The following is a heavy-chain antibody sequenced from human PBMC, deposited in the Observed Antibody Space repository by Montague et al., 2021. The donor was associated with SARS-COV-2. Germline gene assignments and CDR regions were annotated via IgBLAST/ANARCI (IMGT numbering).Heavy chain of an antibody. CDR2: IYTTGST. CDR3: AGDDLRWDSDC. CDR1: GDSITSDVSY. V-gene: IGHV4-61*02. Sequence: TLSLTCTVSGDSITSDVSYWSWIRQPAGKGLEWIGRIYTTGSTNYNPSLKSRLTISLDTSKNQFSLKLSSVTAADTAVYYCAGDDLRWDSDCWGQGTLVTASS. J-gene: IGHJ4*02. D-gene: IGHD1-26*01.